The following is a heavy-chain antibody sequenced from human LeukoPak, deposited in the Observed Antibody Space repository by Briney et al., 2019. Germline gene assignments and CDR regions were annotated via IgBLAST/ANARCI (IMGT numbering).Heavy chain of an antibody. D-gene: IGHD5-24*01. CDR2: TSYMSKWYN. V-gene: IGHV6-1*01. CDR3: ARGGQGDGYSADEAFDF. Sequence: SQTLSLTCAISGDSVSGNSTAYNWIRQTPSRGLEWLGRTSYMSKWYNDYAVSVKSRIIINPDTSKNQLSLQLKSVTPEDTAVYYCARGGQGDGYSADEAFDFWGQGTMVTVSS. CDR1: GDSVSGNSTA. J-gene: IGHJ3*01.